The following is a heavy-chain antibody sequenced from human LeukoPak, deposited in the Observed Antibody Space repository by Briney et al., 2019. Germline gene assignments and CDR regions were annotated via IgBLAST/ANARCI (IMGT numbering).Heavy chain of an antibody. CDR2: INHSGST. D-gene: IGHD2-2*01. Sequence: SETLSLTCAVYGGSFSGYYWSWLRQPPGKGLEWIGEINHSGSTNYNPSLKSRVTISVGTSKNQFSLKLSSVTAADTAVYYCARGGIVVVPAACDYWGQGTLVTVSS. V-gene: IGHV4-34*01. CDR1: GGSFSGYY. CDR3: ARGGIVVVPAACDY. J-gene: IGHJ4*02.